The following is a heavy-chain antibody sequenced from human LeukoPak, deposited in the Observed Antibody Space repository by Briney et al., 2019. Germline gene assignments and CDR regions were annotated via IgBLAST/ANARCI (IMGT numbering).Heavy chain of an antibody. CDR3: AKGGAYYYDSSAYYRD. Sequence: GGSLRLSCAASGFTFSSYAMSWVRQAPGKGLEWVSAISGSGGSTYYANSVKGRFTISRDNSKNTLYLQMNSLRAEDTAVYYCAKGGAYYYDSSAYYRDWGQGTLVTVSS. J-gene: IGHJ4*02. CDR1: GFTFSSYA. V-gene: IGHV3-23*01. CDR2: ISGSGGST. D-gene: IGHD3-22*01.